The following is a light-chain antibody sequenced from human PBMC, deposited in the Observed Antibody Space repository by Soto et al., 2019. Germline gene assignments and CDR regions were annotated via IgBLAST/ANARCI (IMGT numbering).Light chain of an antibody. V-gene: IGKV1-5*03. CDR3: QQYNRLIT. CDR2: KAS. Sequence: DIQMTQSPSSLSASVGDRVTITCQASQDINNYLNWYQQKPGKAPKLLIYKASSLESGVPSRFSGSGSGTEFTLTISSLQPDDFATYYCQQYNRLITFGQGTRLEIK. J-gene: IGKJ5*01. CDR1: QDINNY.